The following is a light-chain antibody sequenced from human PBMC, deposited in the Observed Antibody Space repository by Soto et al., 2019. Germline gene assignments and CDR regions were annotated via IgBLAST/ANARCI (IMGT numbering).Light chain of an antibody. V-gene: IGKV3-15*01. CDR3: QQYNTWPPYT. CDR2: DAS. Sequence: DIVMTQSPGTLSVSPGERATLSCRASQSVSSNLAWYQQKHGQAPRLLIYDASTRATGIPARFSGSGSGTDFTLSISSLQSEDFAVYFCQQYNTWPPYTFGQGTKLEI. J-gene: IGKJ2*01. CDR1: QSVSSN.